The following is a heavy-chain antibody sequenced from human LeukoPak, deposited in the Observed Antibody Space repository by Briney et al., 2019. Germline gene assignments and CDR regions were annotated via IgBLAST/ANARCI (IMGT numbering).Heavy chain of an antibody. V-gene: IGHV3-13*03. J-gene: IGHJ4*02. D-gene: IGHD3-3*01. Sequence: GGSLRLSCAACGFTFSSYDMHWVRQATGKGLEWVSGIGIAGDTYYPGSVKDQFTISREDAKNSLYLQMNSLRAGDTAVYYCASLLAPDFWRDGEYDYWGQGTLVTVSS. CDR3: ASLLAPDFWRDGEYDY. CDR1: GFTFSSYD. CDR2: IGIAGDT.